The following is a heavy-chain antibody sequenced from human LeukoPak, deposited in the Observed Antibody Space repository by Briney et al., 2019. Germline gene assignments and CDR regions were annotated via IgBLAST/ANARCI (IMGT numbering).Heavy chain of an antibody. D-gene: IGHD3-3*01. CDR2: IYTSGST. CDR1: GGSISSYY. V-gene: IGHV4-4*07. CDR3: ARDGNYDFWSGYFNWFDP. J-gene: IGHJ5*02. Sequence: PSETLSLTCTVSGGSISSYYWSWIRQPAGKGLEWIGRIYTSGSTNYNPSLKSRVTMSVDTSKNQFSLKLSSVTAADTAVYYCARDGNYDFWSGYFNWFDPWGQGTLVTVSS.